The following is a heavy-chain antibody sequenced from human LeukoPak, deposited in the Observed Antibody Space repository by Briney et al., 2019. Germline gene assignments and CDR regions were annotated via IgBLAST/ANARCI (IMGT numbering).Heavy chain of an antibody. J-gene: IGHJ4*02. CDR2: MYYSGST. CDR1: GGSISSSSYY. V-gene: IGHV4-39*01. CDR3: LILNGFDYDAIFDH. Sequence: KPSETLSLTCSVSGGSISSSSYYWGWIRQPPGKGLECIGSMYYSGSTYYNPPLKSRVTISVDTSKNQFSLNLRSVTAADTAVYYCLILNGFDYDAIFDHWGQGTLVTVSS. D-gene: IGHD3-16*01.